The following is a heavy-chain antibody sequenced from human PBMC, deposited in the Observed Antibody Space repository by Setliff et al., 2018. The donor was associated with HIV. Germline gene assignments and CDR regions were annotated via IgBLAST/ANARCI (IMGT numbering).Heavy chain of an antibody. CDR1: GFIFTDYH. J-gene: IGHJ4*02. CDR3: ARDFLNYDFYRAFDS. CDR2: FNPNSGVT. V-gene: IGHV1-2*06. D-gene: IGHD3-3*01. Sequence: GASVKVSCKTSGFIFTDYHIHWVRQAPGQGLEWMGRFNPNSGVTNYAQKFQGRVTMTGDTSVSTAYMELSGLGLDDTAVCYCARDFLNYDFYRAFDSWGQGTLVTVSS.